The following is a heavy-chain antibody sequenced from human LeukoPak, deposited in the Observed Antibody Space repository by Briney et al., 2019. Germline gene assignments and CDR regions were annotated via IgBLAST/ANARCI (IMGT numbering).Heavy chain of an antibody. CDR3: ARDPPTMVRGSEFINWFDP. J-gene: IGHJ5*02. Sequence: EASVKVSCKASGGTFSSYAIGWVRQAPGQGLEWMGRIIPIFGTANYAQKFQGRVTITTDESTSTAYMELSSLRSEDTAVYYCARDPPTMVRGSEFINWFDPWGQGTLVTVSS. CDR1: GGTFSSYA. CDR2: IIPIFGTA. V-gene: IGHV1-69*05. D-gene: IGHD3-10*01.